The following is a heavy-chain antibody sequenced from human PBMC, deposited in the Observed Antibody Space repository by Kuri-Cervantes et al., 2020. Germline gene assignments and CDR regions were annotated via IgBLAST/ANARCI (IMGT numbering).Heavy chain of an antibody. CDR2: ISYDGSNK. Sequence: GESLKISCAASGFTFSSYGMHWVRQAPGKGLEWVAVISYDGSNKYYADSVKGRFTISRDNSKNTLYLQMNSLRAEDTAVYYCAKSLSRLYYYYGMDVWGQGTTVTVSS. CDR1: GFTFSSYG. J-gene: IGHJ6*02. D-gene: IGHD2/OR15-2a*01. V-gene: IGHV3-30*18. CDR3: AKSLSRLYYYYGMDV.